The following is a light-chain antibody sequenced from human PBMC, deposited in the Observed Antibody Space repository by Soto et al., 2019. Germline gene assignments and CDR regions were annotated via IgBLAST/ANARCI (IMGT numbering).Light chain of an antibody. Sequence: DIQMTQSPSSVSASVGDKVTITCRASQGINSWLAWYQQKPGEAPKLLIYATSTLQSGDPSRISGSGSGTDFTLTISSLQPEDFATYYCQQDNSPPHTFGQGTKLEIK. CDR3: QQDNSPPHT. CDR2: ATS. V-gene: IGKV1-12*01. CDR1: QGINSW. J-gene: IGKJ2*01.